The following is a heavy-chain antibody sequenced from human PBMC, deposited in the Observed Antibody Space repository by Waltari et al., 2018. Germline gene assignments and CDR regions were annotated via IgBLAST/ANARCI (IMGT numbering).Heavy chain of an antibody. V-gene: IGHV4-34*01. CDR1: GGSFSGYY. CDR2: INHSGST. Sequence: QVQLQQWGAGLLKPSETLSLTCAVYGGSFSGYYWSWIRQPPGKGLEWIGEINHSGSTNYNPSLKSRVTISVDTSKNQFSLKLSSVTAADTAVYYCARGIGSSGYYYRTPYYYYGMDVWGQGTTVTVSS. CDR3: ARGIGSSGYYYRTPYYYYGMDV. J-gene: IGHJ6*02. D-gene: IGHD3-22*01.